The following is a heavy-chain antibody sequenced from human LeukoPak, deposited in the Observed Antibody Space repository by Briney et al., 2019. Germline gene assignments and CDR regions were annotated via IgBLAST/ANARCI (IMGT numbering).Heavy chain of an antibody. CDR2: IYTSGST. V-gene: IGHV4-61*02. J-gene: IGHJ4*02. CDR3: ARDMSWELPDY. CDR1: GGSISSGSYY. D-gene: IGHD1-26*01. Sequence: PSETLSLTCTVSGGSISSGSYYWSWIRQPAGKGLEWIGRIYTSGSTNYNPSLKSRVTISVDTSKNQFSLKLSSVTAADTAVYYCARDMSWELPDYWGQGTLVTVSS.